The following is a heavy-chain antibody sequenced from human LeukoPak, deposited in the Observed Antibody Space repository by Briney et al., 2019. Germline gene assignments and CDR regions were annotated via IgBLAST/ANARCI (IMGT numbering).Heavy chain of an antibody. J-gene: IGHJ4*02. Sequence: ASVKVSCKASGYTFTIYYMHWVRQAPGQGLEWMGIINPSGGSSSYAQKFQGRVTMTRDTSTSTVYMELSSLRSEDTAVYYCARDRLGTMILGYWGQGTLVTVSS. CDR1: GYTFTIYY. CDR2: INPSGGSS. V-gene: IGHV1-46*01. CDR3: ARDRLGTMILGY. D-gene: IGHD3-22*01.